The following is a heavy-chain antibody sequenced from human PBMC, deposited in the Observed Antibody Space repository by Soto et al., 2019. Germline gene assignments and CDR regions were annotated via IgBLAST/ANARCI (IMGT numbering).Heavy chain of an antibody. D-gene: IGHD3-10*01. CDR1: GGSISSYY. Sequence: SETLSLTCTVSGGSISSYYWSWIRQPPGKGLEWIGYIYYSGSTNYNPSLKSRVTISVDTSKNQSSLKLSSVTAADTAVYYCARARGVYGSGSYTPSWFDPWGQRTLVTVSS. CDR3: ARARGVYGSGSYTPSWFDP. V-gene: IGHV4-59*01. CDR2: IYYSGST. J-gene: IGHJ5*02.